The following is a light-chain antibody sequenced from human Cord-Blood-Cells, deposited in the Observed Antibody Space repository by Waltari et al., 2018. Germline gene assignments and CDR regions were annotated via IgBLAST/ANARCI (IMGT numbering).Light chain of an antibody. J-gene: IGLJ1*01. V-gene: IGLV2-14*01. CDR1: SSDAGGYNY. CDR2: EVS. Sequence: QSALTQPASVSVSPGQSITIPRPGTSSDAGGYNYVSWYQQHPGKVPKLMIYEVSNRPSGVSNRFSGSKSGNTASLTISGLQAEDEADYYCSSYTSSSTLYVFGTGTKVTVL. CDR3: SSYTSSSTLYV.